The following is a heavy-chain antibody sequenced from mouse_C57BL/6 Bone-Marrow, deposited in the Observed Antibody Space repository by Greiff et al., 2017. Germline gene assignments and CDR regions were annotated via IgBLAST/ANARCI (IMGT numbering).Heavy chain of an antibody. J-gene: IGHJ2*01. CDR2: IYPGNSDT. Sequence: EVLLQQSGTVLARPGASVKMSCKTSGYTFTSYWMHWVQQRPGQGLEWIAAIYPGNSDTSYHQKFKGKAKLTAVTAASTAYLELSSLTNEDYAVYYCTRVGCPRYFYNDYWGQGTTLTVSS. CDR1: GYTFTSYW. CDR3: TRVGCPRYFYNDY. V-gene: IGHV1-5*01. D-gene: IGHD1-1*01.